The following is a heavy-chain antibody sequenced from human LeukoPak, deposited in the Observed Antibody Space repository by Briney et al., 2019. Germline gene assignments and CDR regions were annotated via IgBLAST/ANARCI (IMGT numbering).Heavy chain of an antibody. CDR2: IYYSGST. V-gene: IGHV4-59*01. D-gene: IGHD3-10*01. Sequence: MASETLSLTCTVPGGSISRYYWSWIRQPPGKGLEWLGDIYYSGSTNYNPSLKSRVPISVDTSKNQFSLKVTSVTAADTAVYYCARDYYDSGSSALWGQGTLVTVSS. J-gene: IGHJ4*02. CDR1: GGSISRYY. CDR3: ARDYYDSGSSAL.